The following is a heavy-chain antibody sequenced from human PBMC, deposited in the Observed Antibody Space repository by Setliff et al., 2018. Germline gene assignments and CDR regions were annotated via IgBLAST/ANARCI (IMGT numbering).Heavy chain of an antibody. CDR2: ISRSGSTI. CDR3: ASGHRYGYLFEY. V-gene: IGHV3-11*01. Sequence: GGSLRLSCAASGFTFSDYYMRWIRQAPGKGLEWVSYISRSGSTIYCADSVKGRFTISRDNAKNTLYLQMSSLRAEDTAVYYCASGHRYGYLFEYWGQGTLVTVSS. D-gene: IGHD5-18*01. CDR1: GFTFSDYY. J-gene: IGHJ4*02.